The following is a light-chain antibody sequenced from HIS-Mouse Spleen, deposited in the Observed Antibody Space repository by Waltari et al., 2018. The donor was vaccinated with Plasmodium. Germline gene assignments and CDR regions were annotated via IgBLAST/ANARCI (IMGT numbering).Light chain of an antibody. J-gene: IGLJ1*01. CDR3: SSYAGSNNFCV. V-gene: IGLV2-8*01. CDR1: SSDVGGYNY. CDR2: EVS. Sequence: QSALTQPPSASGSPGQSVTISCTGTSSDVGGYNYVSWYQQHPGKAPKLMIYEVSKRPQGVPDPFSCSKSGNTSSLTVSGLQAEDEADYYCSSYAGSNNFCVFGTGTKVTVL.